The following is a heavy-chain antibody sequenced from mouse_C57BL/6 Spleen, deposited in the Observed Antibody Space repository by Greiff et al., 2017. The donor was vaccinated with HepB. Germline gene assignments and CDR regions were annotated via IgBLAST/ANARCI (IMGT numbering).Heavy chain of an antibody. V-gene: IGHV1-81*01. Sequence: VQGVESGAELARPGASVKLSCKASGYTFTSYGISWVKQRTGQGLEWIGEIYPRSGNTYYNEKFKGKATLTADKSSSTAYMELRSLTSEDSAVYFCARDYSNYYYAMDYWGQGTSVTVSS. CDR1: GYTFTSYG. J-gene: IGHJ4*01. CDR3: ARDYSNYYYAMDY. CDR2: IYPRSGNT. D-gene: IGHD2-5*01.